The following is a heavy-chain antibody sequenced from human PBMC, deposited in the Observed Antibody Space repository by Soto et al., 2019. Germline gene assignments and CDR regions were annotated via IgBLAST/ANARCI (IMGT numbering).Heavy chain of an antibody. J-gene: IGHJ4*02. CDR1: GFTFSSYA. Sequence: VQLLESGGGLVQPGGSLRLSCAASGFTFSSYAMSWVSQAPGKGLEWVSAISGSGGSTYYADSVKGRFTIYRDNSKNTLYLQMNSLRAEDTAVYYCAGLGYCSGGSCYDYWGQGTLVTVS. CDR2: ISGSGGST. V-gene: IGHV3-23*01. CDR3: AGLGYCSGGSCYDY. D-gene: IGHD2-15*01.